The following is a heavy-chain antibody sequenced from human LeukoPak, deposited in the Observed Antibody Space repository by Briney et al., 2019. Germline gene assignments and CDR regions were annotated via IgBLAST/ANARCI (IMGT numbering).Heavy chain of an antibody. CDR2: IYYSGST. J-gene: IGHJ4*02. CDR3: AVINWNDVEADY. D-gene: IGHD1-20*01. V-gene: IGHV4-61*08. CDR1: GGSISSCGYY. Sequence: PSETLSLTCTVSGGSISSCGYYWSWIRQHPGKGLEWIGYIYYSGSTNYNPSLKSRVTISVDTSKNQFSLKLSSVTAADTAVYYCAVINWNDVEADYWGQGTLVTVSS.